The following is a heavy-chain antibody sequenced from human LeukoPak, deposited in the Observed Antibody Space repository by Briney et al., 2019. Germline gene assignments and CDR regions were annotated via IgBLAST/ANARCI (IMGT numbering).Heavy chain of an antibody. CDR1: GFTFSSYA. CDR2: ISGSGGRT. J-gene: IGHJ4*02. CDR3: AKRTAVTGPYYDY. V-gene: IGHV3-23*01. Sequence: GGSLRLSCAASGFTFSSYAMSWVRQAPGKGLEWVSSISGSGGRTYYADAVKGRFTISRDNSKNTLYLQMNSLRADDTAVYYCAKRTAVTGPYYDYWGQGTLLTVSS. D-gene: IGHD6-19*01.